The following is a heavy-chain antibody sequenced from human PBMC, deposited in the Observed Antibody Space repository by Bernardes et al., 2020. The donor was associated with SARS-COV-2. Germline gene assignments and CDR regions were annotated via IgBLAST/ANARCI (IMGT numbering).Heavy chain of an antibody. V-gene: IGHV6-1*01. CDR1: GDSVSSKSVA. Sequence: TLSLTCGISGDSVSSKSVAWNWIRQSPSRGLEWLGRTYYRSKWYNDYSVSVKSRIIINADTSKNQFSLQLNSVTPEDTAVYYCARDKGYFDSWGQGTLVTVSS. CDR3: ARDKGYFDS. J-gene: IGHJ4*02. CDR2: TYYRSKWYN.